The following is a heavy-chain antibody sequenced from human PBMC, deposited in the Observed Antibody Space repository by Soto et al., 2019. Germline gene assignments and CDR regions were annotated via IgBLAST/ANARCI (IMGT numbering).Heavy chain of an antibody. CDR3: ARDGAPSITIFGVVTTRRYYYYGMDV. Sequence: GPSVKVSCKASGYTFTSYYMHWVRQAPGQGLEWMGIINPSGGSTSYAQKFQGRVTMTRDTSTSTVYMELSSLRSEDTAVYYCARDGAPSITIFGVVTTRRYYYYGMDVWG. V-gene: IGHV1-46*01. CDR1: GYTFTSYY. D-gene: IGHD3-3*01. CDR2: INPSGGST. J-gene: IGHJ6*02.